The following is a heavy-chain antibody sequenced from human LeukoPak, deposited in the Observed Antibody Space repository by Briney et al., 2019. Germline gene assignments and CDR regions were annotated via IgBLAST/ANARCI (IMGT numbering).Heavy chain of an antibody. Sequence: GGSLRLSCAASGFTFSSYEMNWVRQAPGKGLEWVSYMSRSGDTMYYTDSVKGRFSISRDNAKNSLYLQMNSLRAEDTAIYYCARSGYDIIFDYWGQGTLVTVSS. V-gene: IGHV3-48*03. D-gene: IGHD5-12*01. CDR1: GFTFSSYE. CDR2: MSRSGDTM. CDR3: ARSGYDIIFDY. J-gene: IGHJ4*02.